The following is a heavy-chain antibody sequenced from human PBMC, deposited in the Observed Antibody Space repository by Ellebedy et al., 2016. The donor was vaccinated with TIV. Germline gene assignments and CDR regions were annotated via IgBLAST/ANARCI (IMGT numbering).Heavy chain of an antibody. V-gene: IGHV4-59*01. D-gene: IGHD2-21*02. CDR3: AGGYCGGDCYSGSYYYYYYGMDV. CDR1: GGSISSYY. CDR2: IYYSGST. J-gene: IGHJ6*02. Sequence: GSLRLXCTVSGGSISSYYWSWIRQPPGKGLEWIGYIYYSGSTNYNPSLKSRVTISVDTSKNQFSLKLSSVTAADTAVYYCAGGYCGGDCYSGSYYYYYYGMDVWGQGTTVTVSS.